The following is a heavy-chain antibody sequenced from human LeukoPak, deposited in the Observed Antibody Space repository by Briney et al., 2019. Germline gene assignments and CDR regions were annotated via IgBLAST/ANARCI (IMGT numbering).Heavy chain of an antibody. CDR3: ARDIVGAKGY. CDR1: GFTFSSYS. CDR2: ISSSSSTI. Sequence: PGGSLRLSCAASGFTFSSYSMNWVRQAPGKGLEWVSYISSSSSTIYYADCVKGRFTISRDNATNSLYLQMNSLRAEDTAVYYCARDIVGAKGYWGQGTLVTVSS. J-gene: IGHJ4*02. D-gene: IGHD1-26*01. V-gene: IGHV3-48*01.